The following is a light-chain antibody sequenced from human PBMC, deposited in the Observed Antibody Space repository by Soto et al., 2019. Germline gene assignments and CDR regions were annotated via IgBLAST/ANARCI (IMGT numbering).Light chain of an antibody. J-gene: IGKJ5*01. CDR1: QNINNY. Sequence: DLKMTQSPSSLSASVVVIVTNTCQASQNINNYLNWYQQKPGKAPKLLIYDASTLETGVPSRFSGSGSGTDFTFTISSLQPEDFATYYCQQYDNLPIIFGQGTRLEIK. CDR2: DAS. V-gene: IGKV1-33*01. CDR3: QQYDNLPII.